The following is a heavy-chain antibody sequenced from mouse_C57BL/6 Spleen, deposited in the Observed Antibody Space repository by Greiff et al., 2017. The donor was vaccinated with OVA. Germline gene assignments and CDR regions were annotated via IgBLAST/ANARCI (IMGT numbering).Heavy chain of an antibody. Sequence: EVKLMESGGGLVKPGGSLKLSCAASGFTFSSYAMSWVRQTPEKRLEWVATISDGGSYTYYPDNVKGRFTISRDTATNHLYLQMSHLQSEDTAKYDGEKRYRNYGGAMDYWGQGTSVTVSS. CDR3: EKRYRNYGGAMDY. CDR1: GFTFSSYA. V-gene: IGHV5-4*03. D-gene: IGHD2-5*01. CDR2: ISDGGSYT. J-gene: IGHJ4*01.